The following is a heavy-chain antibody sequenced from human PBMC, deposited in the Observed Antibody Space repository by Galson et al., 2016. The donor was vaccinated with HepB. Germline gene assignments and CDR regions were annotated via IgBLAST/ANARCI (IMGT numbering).Heavy chain of an antibody. CDR3: ARGNQLLSMVYAPGDAFDI. V-gene: IGHV1-69*06. J-gene: IGHJ3*02. CDR1: GGTFSSYA. CDR2: IIPIFGTP. Sequence: SVKVSCKASGGTFSSYAFTWVRQAPGQGLEWMGGIIPIFGTPNYAQKFQGRVTITADKSTRTAYMELSSLRSEDTAVYYCARGNQLLSMVYAPGDAFDIWGQGTMVTVSS. D-gene: IGHD2-8*01.